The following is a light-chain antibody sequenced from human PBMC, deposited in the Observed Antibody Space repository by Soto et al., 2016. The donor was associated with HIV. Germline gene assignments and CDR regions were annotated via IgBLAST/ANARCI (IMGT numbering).Light chain of an antibody. CDR1: QDIGTD. Sequence: DIQMTQSPSSLSPSVGDTVTITCRATQDIGTDLAWFQQKPGKAPKSLIYAASRLQTGVPSRFSGSGFGTDFTLTISSLQPEDFASYYCQQYHTYPRPFGQGTRLEI. J-gene: IGKJ5*01. CDR3: QQYHTYPRP. CDR2: AAS. V-gene: IGKV1-16*01.